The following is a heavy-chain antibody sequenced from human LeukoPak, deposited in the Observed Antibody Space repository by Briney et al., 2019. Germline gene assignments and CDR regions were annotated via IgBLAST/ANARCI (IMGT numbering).Heavy chain of an antibody. Sequence: GGSLRLSCAASGFTFSSYWMHWVRQAPGKGLVWVSRINTDGSSTSYADSVKGRFTISRDNAKNTLYLQMNSLRAEDTAVYYCARVTDRGGLRFLEWLPKSMDVWGKGTTVTVSS. J-gene: IGHJ6*03. V-gene: IGHV3-74*01. CDR1: GFTFSSYW. D-gene: IGHD3-3*01. CDR2: INTDGSST. CDR3: ARVTDRGGLRFLEWLPKSMDV.